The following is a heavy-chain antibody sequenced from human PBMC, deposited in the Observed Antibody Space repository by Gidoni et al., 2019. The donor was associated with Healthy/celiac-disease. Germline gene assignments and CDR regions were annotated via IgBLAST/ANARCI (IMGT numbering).Heavy chain of an antibody. CDR3: AKGGDRYYYYYGMDV. CDR1: GFPFSSYG. CDR2: ISYDGSNK. D-gene: IGHD3-10*01. J-gene: IGHJ6*02. Sequence: QVQPVESGGGVVQPGRSLRLSCAASGFPFSSYGMHWVRQAPGKGLEWVAVISYDGSNKYYADSVKGRFTISRDNSKNTLYLQMNSLRAEDTAVYYCAKGGDRYYYYYGMDVWGQGTTVTVSS. V-gene: IGHV3-30*18.